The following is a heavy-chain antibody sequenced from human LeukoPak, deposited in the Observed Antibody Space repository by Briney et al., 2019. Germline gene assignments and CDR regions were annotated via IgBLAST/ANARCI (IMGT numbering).Heavy chain of an antibody. CDR1: GFTFSTYG. CDR2: IRYDGSDK. J-gene: IGHJ3*02. Sequence: PGGSVRLSCAASGFTFSTYGMHWVRQAPGKGLEWVAFIRYDGSDKYYADSMKGRFTISRDNSKNTPYLQMNSLRAEDTAVYYCAKRDWNDESRYAFDIWGQGTMVTVSS. V-gene: IGHV3-30*02. CDR3: AKRDWNDESRYAFDI. D-gene: IGHD1-1*01.